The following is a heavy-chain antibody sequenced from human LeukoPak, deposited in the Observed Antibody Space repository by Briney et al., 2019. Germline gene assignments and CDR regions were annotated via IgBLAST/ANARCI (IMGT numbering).Heavy chain of an antibody. CDR1: GYTFTGYY. CDR3: ARDTYYYGSGSSNENWFDP. V-gene: IGHV1-2*02. Sequence: AASVNVSCKASGYTFTGYYMHWVRQAPGQGLEWMGWINPNSGGTNYAQKFQGRVTMTRDTSISTAYMELSRLRSDDTAVYYCARDTYYYGSGSSNENWFDPWGQGTLVTVSS. D-gene: IGHD3-10*01. CDR2: INPNSGGT. J-gene: IGHJ5*02.